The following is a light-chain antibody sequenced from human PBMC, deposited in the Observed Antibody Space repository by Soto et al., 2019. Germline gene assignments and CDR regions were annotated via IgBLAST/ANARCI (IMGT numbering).Light chain of an antibody. V-gene: IGLV2-8*01. CDR2: EVS. CDR3: SSYAGSNNFDV. J-gene: IGLJ1*01. CDR1: SSDVGGYNY. Sequence: QSVLTQPPSASGSPGQSVTISCTGTSSDVGGYNYVSWYQQHPGKAPKLVIYEVSKRPSGVPDRFSGSKSGNTASLTVSGLQAEDKADYYCSSYAGSNNFDVFGTGTKLTVL.